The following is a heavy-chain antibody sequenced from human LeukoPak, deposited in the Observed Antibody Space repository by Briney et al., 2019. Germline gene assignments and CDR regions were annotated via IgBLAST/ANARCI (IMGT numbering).Heavy chain of an antibody. CDR3: AISACGGDCYPPNFDY. Sequence: ASVKVSCKASGYTFTSYAMNWVRQAPGQGLEWMGWINTNTGNPTYAQGFTGRFVFSLDTSVSTAYLQISSLKAEDTAVYYCAISACGGDCYPPNFDYWGQGTLVTVSS. CDR2: INTNTGNP. CDR1: GYTFTSYA. J-gene: IGHJ4*02. D-gene: IGHD2-21*02. V-gene: IGHV7-4-1*02.